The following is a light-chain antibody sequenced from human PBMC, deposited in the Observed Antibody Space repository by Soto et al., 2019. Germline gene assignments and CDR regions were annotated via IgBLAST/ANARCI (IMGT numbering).Light chain of an antibody. Sequence: VVLTQSPATLSLSPGEPATLSCRASRDVYINALAWYQQKPGRTLTLLIYGASTRATGIPDRFSATGSGTEFSLTISSVEPEDFAVYYCQQYGASPFTFGPGTRVEI. V-gene: IGKV3-20*01. CDR2: GAS. CDR3: QQYGASPFT. J-gene: IGKJ3*01. CDR1: RDVYINA.